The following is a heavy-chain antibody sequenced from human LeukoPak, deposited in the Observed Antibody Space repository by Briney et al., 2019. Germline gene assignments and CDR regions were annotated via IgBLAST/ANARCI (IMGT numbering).Heavy chain of an antibody. CDR3: ATGYSSGWYFYFQH. V-gene: IGHV3-7*01. Sequence: GGSLRLSCEASGLTFNKYWMTWVRQAPGKGLEWVANIKQDGSEKNYVDSVKGRFAISRDNAKNSLSLRMNSLSAEDTAVYYCATGYSSGWYFYFQHWGQGSLVSVSS. CDR2: IKQDGSEK. D-gene: IGHD6-19*01. CDR1: GLTFNKYW. J-gene: IGHJ1*01.